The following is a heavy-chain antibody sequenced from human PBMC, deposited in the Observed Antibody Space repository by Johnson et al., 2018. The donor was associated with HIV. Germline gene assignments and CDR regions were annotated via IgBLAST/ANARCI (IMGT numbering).Heavy chain of an antibody. D-gene: IGHD1-26*01. CDR3: ARALEGGATTANEAVDI. Sequence: QMLLVESGGGVVQPGRSLRLSCAASGFTFSSYAMHWVRQAPGKGLEWVAVISYDGSNKYYADSVKGRFTISRDNSKNTLYLQMNSLRAEETAVYYCARALEGGATTANEAVDIWGQWTMVTVSS. J-gene: IGHJ3*02. V-gene: IGHV3-30-3*01. CDR1: GFTFSSYA. CDR2: ISYDGSNK.